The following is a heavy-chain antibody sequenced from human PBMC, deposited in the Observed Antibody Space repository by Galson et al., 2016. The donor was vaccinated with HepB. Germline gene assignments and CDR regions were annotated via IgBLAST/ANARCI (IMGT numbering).Heavy chain of an antibody. D-gene: IGHD3-16*01. CDR3: ARASTKGGTYCFDP. J-gene: IGHJ5*02. V-gene: IGHV3-30*04. Sequence: SLRLSCASSGFTFNDYAVVWVRQAPGKGPEWVAVLSEDGRDNNYPGSVKGRFIISRDNSRNMLSLEVNSLRAEDTAVYYCARASTKGGTYCFDPWGQGTLVTVSS. CDR1: GFTFNDYA. CDR2: LSEDGRDN.